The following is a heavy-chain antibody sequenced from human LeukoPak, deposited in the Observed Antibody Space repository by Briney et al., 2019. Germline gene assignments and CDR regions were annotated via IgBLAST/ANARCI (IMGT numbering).Heavy chain of an antibody. CDR2: VYYSGST. J-gene: IGHJ5*02. D-gene: IGHD3-9*01. CDR3: ARGRPPISLYYDILTGYYQRENWFDP. Sequence: SETLSLTCTVSGGSISSITYYWGWIRQPPGKGLEWIGSVYYSGSTYYNPSLKSRVTISVDTSKNQFSLKLSSVTAADTAVYYCARGRPPISLYYDILTGYYQRENWFDPWGQGTLVTVSS. V-gene: IGHV4-39*07. CDR1: GGSISSITYY.